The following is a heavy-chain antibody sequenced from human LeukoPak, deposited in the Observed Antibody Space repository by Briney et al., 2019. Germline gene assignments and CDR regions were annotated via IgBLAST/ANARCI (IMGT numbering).Heavy chain of an antibody. J-gene: IGHJ2*01. Sequence: PSQTLSLTCTVSGGSISSGGYYWSWIRQHPGKGLEWIGYIYYSGSTYYNPSLMSRVTISVDTSKNQFSLKLSSVTAADTAVYYCARGDSSGYYRYWYFDLWGRGTLVTVSS. V-gene: IGHV4-31*03. CDR2: IYYSGST. D-gene: IGHD3-22*01. CDR3: ARGDSSGYYRYWYFDL. CDR1: GGSISSGGYY.